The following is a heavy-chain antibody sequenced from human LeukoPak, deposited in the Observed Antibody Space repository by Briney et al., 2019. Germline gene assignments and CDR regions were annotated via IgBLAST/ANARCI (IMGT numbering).Heavy chain of an antibody. CDR1: GFTFIGYS. V-gene: IGHV3-21*01. Sequence: GGSLSLSWAAPGFTFIGYSMNWVRKAPGKGLEGVSSIIIISSYIYYADSVKGRFTISRDNAKNSLYLQMNSLRAEDTAVYYCARDLLSVRYGDYLRPNWFDPWGQGTLVTVSS. D-gene: IGHD4-17*01. CDR2: IIIISSYI. J-gene: IGHJ5*02. CDR3: ARDLLSVRYGDYLRPNWFDP.